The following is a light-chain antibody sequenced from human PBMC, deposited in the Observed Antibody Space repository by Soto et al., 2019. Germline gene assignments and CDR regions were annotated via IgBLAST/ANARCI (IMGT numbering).Light chain of an antibody. J-gene: IGLJ2*01. CDR2: QDN. CDR3: QAWDSSTVV. CDR1: KLGDTY. Sequence: SYELTQPPSVSVSPGQTASITCSGDKLGDTYACWYQQKPGQSPVLVIYQDNKRPSGIPERFSGSNSGSTATLTISGTQAMDEADYYCQAWDSSTVVFGGGTQLTVL. V-gene: IGLV3-1*01.